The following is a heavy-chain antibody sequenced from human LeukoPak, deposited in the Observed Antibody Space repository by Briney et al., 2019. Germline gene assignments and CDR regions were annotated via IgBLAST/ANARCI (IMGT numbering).Heavy chain of an antibody. Sequence: GGSLRLSCTASGFTFSTYGMSWVRQAPGKGLEWVSAISGRGANTYYADSVKGRFTISRDNSKNTLYMQMNSLRAEDTAVYYCAKAVVIVPTATPFDYWGQGTLVTVSS. V-gene: IGHV3-23*01. D-gene: IGHD2-2*01. CDR1: GFTFSTYG. J-gene: IGHJ4*02. CDR2: ISGRGANT. CDR3: AKAVVIVPTATPFDY.